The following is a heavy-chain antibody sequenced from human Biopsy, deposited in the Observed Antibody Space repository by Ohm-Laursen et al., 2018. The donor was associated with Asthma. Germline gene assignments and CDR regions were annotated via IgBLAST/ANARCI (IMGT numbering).Heavy chain of an antibody. CDR3: AKSMFWSRDYVIDYSLNALDV. D-gene: IGHD3-3*01. CDR2: ISYDGTNK. V-gene: IGHV3-30-3*01. Sequence: SSLRLSCSASGFNFKTYGMHWVRQAPGKGLEWIGLISYDGTNKFYADTEMGRFTISRDNSKNTLFLEANSPRGEDTGVYYCAKSMFWSRDYVIDYSLNALDVWGQGTTV. J-gene: IGHJ6*02. CDR1: GFNFKTYG.